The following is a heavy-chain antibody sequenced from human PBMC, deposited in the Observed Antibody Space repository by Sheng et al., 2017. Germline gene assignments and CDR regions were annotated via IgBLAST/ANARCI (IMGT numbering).Heavy chain of an antibody. CDR1: GYTFTGYY. J-gene: IGHJ5*02. Sequence: QVQLVQSGAEVKKPGASVKVSCKASGYTFTGYYMHWVRQAPGQGLEWMGWINPNSGDTHYAQKFQGRVTVTRDMSVTTAYMELSRLTSDDTAIYYCARDHSGSFLNWFDPWGQGTLVTVSS. V-gene: IGHV1-2*02. D-gene: IGHD1-26*01. CDR3: ARDHSGSFLNWFDP. CDR2: INPNSGDT.